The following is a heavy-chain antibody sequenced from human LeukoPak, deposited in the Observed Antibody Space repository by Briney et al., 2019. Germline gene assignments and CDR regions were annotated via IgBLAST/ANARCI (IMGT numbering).Heavy chain of an antibody. D-gene: IGHD2/OR15-2a*01. CDR2: ISDIGSI. Sequence: SETLSLTCTVSGGSISSYYWSWIRQPPGKGLEWIAYISDIGSINYDPSLKSRVTISLDTSKNQFSLKLSPVTAADTAVYYCAGHHPRNTVDFWGQGTLVTVSS. J-gene: IGHJ4*02. CDR1: GGSISSYY. CDR3: AGHHPRNTVDF. V-gene: IGHV4-59*08.